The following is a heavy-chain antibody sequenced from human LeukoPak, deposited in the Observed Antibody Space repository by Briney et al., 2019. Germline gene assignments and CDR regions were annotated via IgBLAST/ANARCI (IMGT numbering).Heavy chain of an antibody. Sequence: PGGSLRLSCAASGYTFSGHWMSWVRQAPGKGPEWVANINQGGSDKYYVDPVKGRFTISRDNANNLLYLQMNSLRGEDTAVYYCTRDRSRAEDDWGQGTLVTVSS. CDR2: INQGGSDK. D-gene: IGHD1-14*01. CDR1: GYTFSGHW. J-gene: IGHJ4*02. V-gene: IGHV3-7*01. CDR3: TRDRSRAEDD.